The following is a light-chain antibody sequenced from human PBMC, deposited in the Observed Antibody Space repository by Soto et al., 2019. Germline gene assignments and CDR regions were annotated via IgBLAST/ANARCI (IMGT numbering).Light chain of an antibody. CDR3: QQYNIWPQT. Sequence: EVVMTQSPATLSVSPGERATLFCRASQSVRSSLAWYQQKPGQAPRLLIYGASTRATGIPARFSGSGSGTEFTLTISSLQSEDFAVYFCQQYNIWPQTFGQGTKVDI. J-gene: IGKJ1*01. CDR1: QSVRSS. V-gene: IGKV3-15*01. CDR2: GAS.